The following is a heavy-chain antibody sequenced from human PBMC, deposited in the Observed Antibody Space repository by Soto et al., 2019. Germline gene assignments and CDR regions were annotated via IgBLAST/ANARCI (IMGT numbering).Heavy chain of an antibody. CDR3: ARVLGALLYYFDY. J-gene: IGHJ4*02. Sequence: SSETLSLTCPVYGYSISIGNYWGWIRQPPGKRLEWIGSIYQSGSTYYNSSLRSRATISVDTSKNQFSLKLSSVTAADTAVYYCARVLGALLYYFDYGGEGILVT. D-gene: IGHD1-26*01. V-gene: IGHV4-38-2*02. CDR1: GYSISIGNY. CDR2: IYQSGST.